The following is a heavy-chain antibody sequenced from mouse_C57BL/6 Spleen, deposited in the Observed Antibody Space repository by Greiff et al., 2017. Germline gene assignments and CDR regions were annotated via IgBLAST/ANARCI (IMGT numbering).Heavy chain of an antibody. Sequence: VQLQQSGPELVKPGASVKISCKASGYTFTDYYMNWVKQSHGKSLEWIGDINPNNGGTSYNQKFKGKATLTVDKSSSTAYMELRSLTSEDSAVYYCASYGYDWDYYAMDYWGQGTSVTVSS. CDR2: INPNNGGT. J-gene: IGHJ4*01. V-gene: IGHV1-26*01. D-gene: IGHD2-2*01. CDR3: ASYGYDWDYYAMDY. CDR1: GYTFTDYY.